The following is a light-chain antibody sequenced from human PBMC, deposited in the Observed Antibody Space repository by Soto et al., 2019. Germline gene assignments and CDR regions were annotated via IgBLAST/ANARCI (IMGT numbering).Light chain of an antibody. CDR3: QQQRT. J-gene: IGKJ1*01. CDR2: GAS. V-gene: IGKV3-15*01. CDR1: QSVSSN. Sequence: EIVMTQSPATLSVSPGERATLSCRASQSVSSNLAWYQQKPGQAPRLLIYGASTRATGIPARFSGSGSGTEFTLTNSSLQYEDFAVYYCQQQRTFGQGTKVEIK.